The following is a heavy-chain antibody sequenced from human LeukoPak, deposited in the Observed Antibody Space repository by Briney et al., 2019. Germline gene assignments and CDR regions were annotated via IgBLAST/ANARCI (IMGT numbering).Heavy chain of an antibody. CDR1: GGSISSYY. J-gene: IGHJ4*02. CDR3: ARHAFGQREVNPYFDY. Sequence: SETLSLTCTVSGGSISSYYWGWIRQPPGKGLEWIGSIYYSGSTYYNPSLKSRVTISVDTSKNQFSLKLSSVTAADTAVYYCARHAFGQREVNPYFDYWGQGTLITVSS. D-gene: IGHD2/OR15-2a*01. CDR2: IYYSGST. V-gene: IGHV4-39*01.